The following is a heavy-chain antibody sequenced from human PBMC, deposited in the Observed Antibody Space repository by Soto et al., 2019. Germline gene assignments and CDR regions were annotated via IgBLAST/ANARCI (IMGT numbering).Heavy chain of an antibody. D-gene: IGHD5-18*01. Sequence: ESGGGLVQPGGSLRLSCAASGFTFSSYSMNWVRQAPGKGLEWVSYISSSSSTIYYADSVKGRFTISRDNAKNSLYLQMNSLRDEDTAVYYCARDLPYSYGWWDAFDIWGQGTMVTVSS. CDR1: GFTFSSYS. CDR3: ARDLPYSYGWWDAFDI. J-gene: IGHJ3*02. CDR2: ISSSSSTI. V-gene: IGHV3-48*02.